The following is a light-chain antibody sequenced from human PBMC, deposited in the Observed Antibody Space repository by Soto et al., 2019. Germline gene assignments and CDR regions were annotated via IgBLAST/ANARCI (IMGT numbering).Light chain of an antibody. CDR1: SGHSGYP. CDR2: LNGDGSL. J-gene: IGLJ3*02. Sequence: QPVLNQSSSASASLGASVRLTCTLSSGHSGYPIAWHQQRPEKGPRYLMKLNGDGSLSKAAGIPDRFSGSSSGAERYLTISSLQSDDEADYYCQTWDTGSHWVFGGGTKLTVL. CDR3: QTWDTGSHWV. V-gene: IGLV4-69*01.